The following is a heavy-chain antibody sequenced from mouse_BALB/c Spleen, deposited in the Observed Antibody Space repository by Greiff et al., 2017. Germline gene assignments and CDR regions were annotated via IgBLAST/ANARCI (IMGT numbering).Heavy chain of an antibody. CDR2: IWAGGST. CDR1: GFSLTSYG. D-gene: IGHD2-10*02. Sequence: VMLVESGPGLVAPSQSLSITCTVSGFSLTSYGVHWVRQPPGKGLEWLGVIWAGGSTNYNSALMSRLSISKDNSKSQVFLKMNSLQTDDTAMYYCARETSYGNNAMDYWGQGTSVTVSS. V-gene: IGHV2-9*02. CDR3: ARETSYGNNAMDY. J-gene: IGHJ4*01.